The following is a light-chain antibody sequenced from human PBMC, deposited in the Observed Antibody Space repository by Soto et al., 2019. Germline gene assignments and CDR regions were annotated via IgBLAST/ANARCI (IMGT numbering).Light chain of an antibody. J-gene: IGLJ3*02. CDR1: SSNIGAGYD. CDR2: GNS. V-gene: IGLV1-40*01. Sequence: QSVLTQPPSVSGAPGQRVTIPCTGSSSNIGAGYDVHWYQQLPGTAPKLLIYGNSNRPSGVPDRFSGSKSGTSASLAITGLQAEDEADYYCQSYDSSWVFGGGTKLTVL. CDR3: QSYDSSWV.